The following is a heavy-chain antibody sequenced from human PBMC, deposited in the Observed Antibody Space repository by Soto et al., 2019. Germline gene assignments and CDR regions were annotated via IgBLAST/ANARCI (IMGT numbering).Heavy chain of an antibody. Sequence: QVQLVESGGGLVKPGGSLRLSCAASGFTFSDYYMSWIRQAPGKGLEWVSYISSSSSYTNYADSVKGRFTISRDNAKNSRYLQMNSLRAEDTAVYYCARDLAAAGTHWFDPWGQGTLVTVSS. V-gene: IGHV3-11*05. CDR3: ARDLAAAGTHWFDP. D-gene: IGHD6-13*01. J-gene: IGHJ5*02. CDR1: GFTFSDYY. CDR2: ISSSSSYT.